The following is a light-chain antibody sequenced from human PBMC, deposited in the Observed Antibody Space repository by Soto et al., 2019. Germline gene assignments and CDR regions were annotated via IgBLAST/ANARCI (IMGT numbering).Light chain of an antibody. Sequence: QSALTQPASVSGSPGQSITISCTGNSSDVGGYNYVSWYQQHPGKAPKLMIYDVSNRPSGVSNRFSGSKSGNTASLTISGLQAEDEADYYCSSYTSTYYVFGTGTKLTVL. CDR1: SSDVGGYNY. CDR3: SSYTSTYYV. J-gene: IGLJ1*01. CDR2: DVS. V-gene: IGLV2-14*01.